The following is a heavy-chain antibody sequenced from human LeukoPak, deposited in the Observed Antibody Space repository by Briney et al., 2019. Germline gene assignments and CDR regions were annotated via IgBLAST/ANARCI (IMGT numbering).Heavy chain of an antibody. J-gene: IGHJ6*03. CDR3: ARAGYYGSGSYYNIDYYYYYYMDV. D-gene: IGHD3-10*01. CDR2: IYYSGST. CDR1: GGSISSYY. V-gene: IGHV4-59*01. Sequence: PSETLSLTCTVSGGSISSYYWSWIRQPPGKGLEWIGYIYYSGSTNYNPSLKSRVTISVDTSKNQFSLKLSSVTAADTAVYYCARAGYYGSGSYYNIDYYYYYYMDVWGKGTTVTISS.